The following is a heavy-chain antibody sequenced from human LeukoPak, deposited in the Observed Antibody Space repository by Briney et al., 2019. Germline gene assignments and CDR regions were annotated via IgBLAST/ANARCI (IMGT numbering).Heavy chain of an antibody. CDR3: ATDFYDST. J-gene: IGHJ5*02. Sequence: GGSLRLSCATSGFTFSNAWMNWVRQAPGKGLEWVGRIRSNSDGVTIDYAAPVKGRFTLSRDDSKTTLYLQMNSLQTEDTAVYYCATDFYDSTWGQGTLVIVSS. CDR2: IRSNSDGVTI. V-gene: IGHV3-15*07. CDR1: GFTFSNAW. D-gene: IGHD3-22*01.